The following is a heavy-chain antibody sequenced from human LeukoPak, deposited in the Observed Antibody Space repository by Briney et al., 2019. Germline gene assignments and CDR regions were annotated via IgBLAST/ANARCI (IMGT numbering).Heavy chain of an antibody. J-gene: IGHJ4*02. Sequence: GESLKISCKVSGYSFTSYWISWVRQMPAKGLEWMGRIDPGDAYVKYSPSFQGHVTISADESISTAYLHWSSLEASDTAMYYCARHVDPVVVTSSFDSWGQGTLVTVSS. CDR2: IDPGDAYV. CDR1: GYSFTSYW. D-gene: IGHD3-22*01. CDR3: ARHVDPVVVTSSFDS. V-gene: IGHV5-10-1*01.